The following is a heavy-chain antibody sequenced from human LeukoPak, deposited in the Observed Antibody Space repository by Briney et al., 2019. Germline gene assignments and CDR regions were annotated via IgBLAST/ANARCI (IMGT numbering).Heavy chain of an antibody. CDR2: IYPGDSDT. CDR3: ARTGYSSGWYGGFDI. V-gene: IGHV5-51*01. Sequence: GESLKISYKGSGYSFTNYWIGWVRQMPGKGLEWMGIIYPGDSDTRYSPSFQGQVTISADKSISTAYLQWSTLKASDTAMYYCARTGYSSGWYGGFDIWGPGKLVTVSS. CDR1: GYSFTNYW. D-gene: IGHD6-19*01. J-gene: IGHJ3*02.